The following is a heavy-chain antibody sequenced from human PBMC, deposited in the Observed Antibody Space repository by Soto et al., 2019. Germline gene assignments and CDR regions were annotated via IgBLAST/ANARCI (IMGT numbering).Heavy chain of an antibody. V-gene: IGHV3-48*01. Sequence: EVKLVESGGGLVQPGGSLRLSCAASGFTFNIYSMMWVRQAPGKGLEWVSYIDSRSDSIYYADSVKGRFTISRDAGKNSLYLQMNSLTAEDTALYYCARGYSSGWYSWFDPWGQGTLVTVSS. CDR1: GFTFNIYS. D-gene: IGHD6-19*01. J-gene: IGHJ5*02. CDR2: IDSRSDSI. CDR3: ARGYSSGWYSWFDP.